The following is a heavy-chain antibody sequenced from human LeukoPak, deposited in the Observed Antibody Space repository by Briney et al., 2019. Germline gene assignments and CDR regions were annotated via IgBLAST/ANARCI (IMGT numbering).Heavy chain of an antibody. CDR1: GYTLTELS. CDR2: FDPEDGET. J-gene: IGHJ4*02. D-gene: IGHD6-13*01. Sequence: WASVNVSCKVSGYTLTELSMHWVRQAPGKGLEWMGGFDPEDGETIYAQKFQGRVTMTEDTSTDTAYMELSSLRSEDTAVYYCATGRGSSWYFDYWGQGTLVTVSS. V-gene: IGHV1-24*01. CDR3: ATGRGSSWYFDY.